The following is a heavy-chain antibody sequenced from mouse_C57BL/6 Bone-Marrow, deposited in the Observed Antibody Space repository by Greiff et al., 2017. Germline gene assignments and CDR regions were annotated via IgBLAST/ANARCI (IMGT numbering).Heavy chain of an antibody. J-gene: IGHJ1*03. V-gene: IGHV5-17*01. CDR1: GFTFSDYG. D-gene: IGHD1-1*01. CDR3: AYYGSIYDYWYFDV. CDR2: ISSGSSTI. Sequence: EVKLVESGGGLVKPGGSLKLSCAASGFTFSDYGMHWVRQAPEKGLEWVAYISSGSSTIYYADTVKGRFTISRDNAKNTLFLQMTSLRSEDTAMYYCAYYGSIYDYWYFDVWGTGTTVTVSS.